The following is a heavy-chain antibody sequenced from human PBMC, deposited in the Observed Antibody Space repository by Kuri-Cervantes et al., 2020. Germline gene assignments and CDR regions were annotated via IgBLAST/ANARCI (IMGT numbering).Heavy chain of an antibody. Sequence: GESLKISCAASGFTFSSYAMHWVRQAPGKGLEWVAVISYDGSNKYYADSVKGRFTISRDNSKNTLYLQMNSLRAEDTAVYYCARERLWGDSFDIWGQGTMVTVSS. D-gene: IGHD2-21*01. J-gene: IGHJ3*02. CDR3: ARERLWGDSFDI. CDR1: GFTFSSYA. V-gene: IGHV3-30-3*01. CDR2: ISYDGSNK.